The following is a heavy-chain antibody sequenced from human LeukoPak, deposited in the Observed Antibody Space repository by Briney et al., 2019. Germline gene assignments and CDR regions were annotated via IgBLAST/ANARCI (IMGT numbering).Heavy chain of an antibody. CDR3: ARHCITMIVGSCTSDY. V-gene: IGHV4-39*01. CDR1: GGSISSSSYY. D-gene: IGHD3-22*01. CDR2: IYYSGST. Sequence: PSETLSLTCTVSGGSISSSSYYWGWIRQPPGKGLKWIGSIYYSGSTYYNPSLKSRVTISVDTSKNQFSLKLSSVTAADTAVYYCARHCITMIVGSCTSDYWGQGTLVTVSS. J-gene: IGHJ4*02.